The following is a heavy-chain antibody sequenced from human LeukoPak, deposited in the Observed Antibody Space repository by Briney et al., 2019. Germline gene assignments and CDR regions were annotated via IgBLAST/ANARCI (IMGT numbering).Heavy chain of an antibody. J-gene: IGHJ4*02. Sequence: GGSLRLSCAASGFTFSRYELLGVRQAPGRGRAGVAYINPSGARIYYADSVKGRFTISRENAKNSLYLQMNSLRAEDTGVYYCSREGSDGYNFDYWGQGTLVTVSS. CDR1: GFTFSRYE. CDR3: SREGSDGYNFDY. D-gene: IGHD5-24*01. V-gene: IGHV3-48*03. CDR2: INPSGARI.